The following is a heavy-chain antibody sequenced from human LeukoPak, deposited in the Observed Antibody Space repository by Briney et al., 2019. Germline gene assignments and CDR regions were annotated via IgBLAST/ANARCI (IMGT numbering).Heavy chain of an antibody. CDR3: AKFIQPHYYYGMDV. CDR1: GGTFSSYA. Sequence: SVKVSCKASGGTFSSYAISWVRQAPGQGLEWMGRIIPILGIANYAQKFQGRVTITADKSTSTAYMELSSLRSEDTAVYYCAKFIQPHYYYGMDVWGQGTTVTVSS. D-gene: IGHD5-18*01. J-gene: IGHJ6*02. CDR2: IIPILGIA. V-gene: IGHV1-69*04.